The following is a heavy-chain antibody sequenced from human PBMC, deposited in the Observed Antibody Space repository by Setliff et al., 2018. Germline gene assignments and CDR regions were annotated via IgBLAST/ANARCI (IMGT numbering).Heavy chain of an antibody. CDR1: GFTFRSYG. Sequence: GESLKISCAASGFTFRSYGMHWVRQAPGKGLEWVAVIWYDGTNKYCADSVKGRFTISRDNSKNTLYLQMNSLRPEDTAVYYCAKVARRGGMATADFDYWGQGTLVTVSS. V-gene: IGHV3-30*02. J-gene: IGHJ4*02. CDR3: AKVARRGGMATADFDY. D-gene: IGHD5-18*01. CDR2: IWYDGTNK.